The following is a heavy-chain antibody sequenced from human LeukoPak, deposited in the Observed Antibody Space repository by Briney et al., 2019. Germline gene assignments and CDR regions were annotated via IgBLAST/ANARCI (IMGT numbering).Heavy chain of an antibody. J-gene: IGHJ4*02. V-gene: IGHV3-49*04. CDR3: TRDPGGPLRFLEWCGYYFDY. D-gene: IGHD3-3*01. Sequence: GGSLRLSCTASGCTFGDYAMSWVRQAPGKGLEWVGFIRSKAYGGTTEYAASVKGRFTISRDDSKSIAYLQMNSLKTEDTAVYYCTRDPGGPLRFLEWCGYYFDYWGQGTMTMVSS. CDR1: GCTFGDYA. CDR2: IRSKAYGGTT.